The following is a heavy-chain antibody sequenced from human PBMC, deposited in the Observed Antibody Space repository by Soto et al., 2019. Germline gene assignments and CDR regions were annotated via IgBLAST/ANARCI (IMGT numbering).Heavy chain of an antibody. J-gene: IGHJ6*02. V-gene: IGHV3-23*01. Sequence: PGGSMRLSCAASGFTFSSYAVSWVRQAPGKGLEWVSAISGSGGSTYYADSVKGRFTISRDNSKNTLYLQMNSLRAEDTAVYYCARAGGYCTNRVCASLYYYYYYGMDVWGQGTTVTVSS. CDR1: GFTFSSYA. CDR2: ISGSGGST. CDR3: ARAGGYCTNRVCASLYYYYYYGMDV. D-gene: IGHD2-8*01.